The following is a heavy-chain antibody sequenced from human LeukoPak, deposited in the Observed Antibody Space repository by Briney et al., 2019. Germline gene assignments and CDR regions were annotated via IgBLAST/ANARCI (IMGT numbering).Heavy chain of an antibody. V-gene: IGHV4-39*01. J-gene: IGHJ4*02. CDR3: ARQRGYSYGHFDY. CDR1: SGSISTSGYY. Sequence: SETLSLTCTVSSGSISTSGYYWGWIRQPPGRGLERIGSIYYSGSTYYNPSLRSRVTMSVDTSKNQFSLKLSSVTAADTAVYYCARQRGYSYGHFDYWGQGTLVTVSS. D-gene: IGHD5-18*01. CDR2: IYYSGST.